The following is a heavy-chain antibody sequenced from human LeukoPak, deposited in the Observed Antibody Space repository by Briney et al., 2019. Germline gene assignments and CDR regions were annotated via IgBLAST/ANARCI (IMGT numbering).Heavy chain of an antibody. J-gene: IGHJ4*02. V-gene: IGHV3-21*01. CDR3: ARFGYNDFDY. CDR2: ISSSSSKI. CDR1: GFTFSSSA. Sequence: PGGSLRLSCAASGFTFSSSAMTWVRQAPGKGLEWVSTISSSSSKIYSEASVKGRFTISRDNAKNSLYLQMNSMRPEDTAVYYCARFGYNDFDYWGQGTLVTVS. D-gene: IGHD5-24*01.